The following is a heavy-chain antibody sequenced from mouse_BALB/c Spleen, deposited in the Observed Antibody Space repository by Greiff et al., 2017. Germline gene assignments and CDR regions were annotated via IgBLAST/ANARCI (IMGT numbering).Heavy chain of an antibody. CDR3: ARPYYGSSLYWYFDV. V-gene: IGHV5-2*01. CDR1: EYEFPSHD. Sequence: EVHLVESGGGLVQPGESLKLSCESNEYEFPSHDMSWVRKTPEKRLELVAYISNGGGSTYYPDTVKGRFTISRDNAKNTLYLQMSSLKSEDTAMYYCARPYYGSSLYWYFDVWGAGTTVTVSS. J-gene: IGHJ1*01. D-gene: IGHD1-1*01. CDR2: ISNGGGST.